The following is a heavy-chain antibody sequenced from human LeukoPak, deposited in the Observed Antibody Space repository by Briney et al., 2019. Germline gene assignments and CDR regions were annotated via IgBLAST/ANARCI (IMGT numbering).Heavy chain of an antibody. CDR1: GFTFSTYA. D-gene: IGHD2-2*01. CDR3: ARGQGYESYYYMDV. J-gene: IGHJ6*03. Sequence: PGGSLRLSCEASGFTFSTYAIHWVRQAPGKGLEWVAVISFDGVNTFYADSVKGRFTISRDNSNNTVYLQMNNLRPEDTAVFYCARGQGYESYYYMDVWGKGTTVSVSS. V-gene: IGHV3-30*04. CDR2: ISFDGVNT.